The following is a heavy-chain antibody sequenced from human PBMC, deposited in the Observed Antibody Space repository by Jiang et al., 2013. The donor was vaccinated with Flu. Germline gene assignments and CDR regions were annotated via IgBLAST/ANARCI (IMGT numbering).Heavy chain of an antibody. D-gene: IGHD3-9*01. CDR2: ISAYNGNT. V-gene: IGHV1-18*01. CDR3: AILISTLTTVDY. CDR1: GYIFNTYL. J-gene: IGHJ4*02. Sequence: SGAEVKKPGASVKISCKASGYIFNTYLLHWVRQAPGQGLEWMGLISAYNGNTNYAPKVQGRVTMTTDTSTSTAYMELRSLRSDDTAVYYCAILISTLTTVDYWGQGTLVTVSS.